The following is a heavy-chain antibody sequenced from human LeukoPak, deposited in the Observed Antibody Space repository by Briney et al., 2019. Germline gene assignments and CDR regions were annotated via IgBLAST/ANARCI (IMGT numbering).Heavy chain of an antibody. J-gene: IGHJ6*03. Sequence: PGGSLRLSCAASEFTFSNYWMHWVRQAPGKGLVWVSHINTDGSSTSYADSVKGRFTISRDNAKNTLYLQMNSLRAEDTAVYYCAQGDYVYYYYMDVWGKGTTVTVSS. CDR3: AQGDYVYYYYMDV. CDR2: INTDGSST. D-gene: IGHD4-17*01. V-gene: IGHV3-74*01. CDR1: EFTFSNYW.